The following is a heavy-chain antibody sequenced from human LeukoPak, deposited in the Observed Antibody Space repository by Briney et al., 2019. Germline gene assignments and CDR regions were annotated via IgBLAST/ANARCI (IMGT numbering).Heavy chain of an antibody. CDR3: ARGEYSSSWHSEYFQH. CDR2: IWSDGSNQ. V-gene: IGHV3-33*01. D-gene: IGHD6-13*01. J-gene: IGHJ1*01. Sequence: GGSLRLSCAASGFSFSSFGMHWVRQAPGKGLEWVAVIWSDGSNQYYADSVRGRFTISRDNPKDTLYLQMNSLRVEDTAVYYCARGEYSSSWHSEYFQHWGQGTLATVSS. CDR1: GFSFSSFG.